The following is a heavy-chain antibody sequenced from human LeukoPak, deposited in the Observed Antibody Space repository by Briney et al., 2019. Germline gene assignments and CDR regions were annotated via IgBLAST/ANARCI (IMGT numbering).Heavy chain of an antibody. CDR3: AKGGLIWFGELHFDY. D-gene: IGHD3-10*01. Sequence: GGSLRLSCAASGFTLSSYAMSWVRQAPGKGLEWVSAISGSGGSTYYADSVKGRFTISRDNSKNTLYLQMNSLRAEDTAVYYCAKGGLIWFGELHFDYWGQGTLVTVSS. J-gene: IGHJ4*02. V-gene: IGHV3-23*01. CDR1: GFTLSSYA. CDR2: ISGSGGST.